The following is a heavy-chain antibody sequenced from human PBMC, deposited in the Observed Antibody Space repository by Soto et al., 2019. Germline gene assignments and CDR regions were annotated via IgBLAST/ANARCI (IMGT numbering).Heavy chain of an antibody. J-gene: IGHJ4*02. CDR3: AANPRHESHPLWPY. CDR1: GFAFRKYW. V-gene: IGHV5-51*01. Sequence: GESLKISCKTSGFAFRKYWVGWVRQMPGKGFEWMGITYPGESATKYSPFFQGHVTIFSDKFPNTAYLQWSRLRASDTAIYFRAANPRHESHPLWPYWGQGTLITVP. CDR2: TYPGESAT. D-gene: IGHD3-16*01.